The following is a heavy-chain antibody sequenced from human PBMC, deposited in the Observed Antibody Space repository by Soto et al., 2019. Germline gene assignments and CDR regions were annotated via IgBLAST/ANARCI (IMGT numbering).Heavy chain of an antibody. V-gene: IGHV5-51*01. CDR1: GYSFTSYW. D-gene: IGHD3-22*01. Sequence: PGESLKISCKGSGYSFTSYWIGWVRQMPGKGLEWMGIIYPGGSDTRYSPSFQGQVTISADKSISTAYLQWSSLKASDTAMYYCARLRYYYDSSGSPDYWGQGTLVTVSS. CDR3: ARLRYYYDSSGSPDY. J-gene: IGHJ4*02. CDR2: IYPGGSDT.